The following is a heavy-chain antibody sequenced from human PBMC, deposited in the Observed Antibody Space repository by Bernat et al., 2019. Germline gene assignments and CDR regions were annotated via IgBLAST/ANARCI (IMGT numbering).Heavy chain of an antibody. Sequence: QVQLQESGPGLVKPSETLSLTCTVSGGSVSSGSYYWSWIRQPPGKGLEWIGYLYYSGSTNYNPSLKSRVTISVDTSKNQFSLKLSSVTAADTAVYYCARDPRWGYFDLWGRGTLVTVSS. CDR2: LYYSGST. J-gene: IGHJ2*01. D-gene: IGHD1-26*01. CDR3: ARDPRWGYFDL. CDR1: GGSVSSGSYY. V-gene: IGHV4-61*01.